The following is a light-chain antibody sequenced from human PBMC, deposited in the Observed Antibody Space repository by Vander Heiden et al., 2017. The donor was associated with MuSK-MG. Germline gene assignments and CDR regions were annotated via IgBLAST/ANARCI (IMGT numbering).Light chain of an antibody. CDR3: QQYASWPIT. CDR1: QTVYNSY. CDR2: GVS. Sequence: EMVMTQSPATLSVSPGERATLTGRASQTVYNSYLAWYRPRPGQSPRLLIYGVSTRATGIPARFSGSGSETEFTLTISSLQSEDFAVYYCQQYASWPITFGQGTRLEIK. V-gene: IGKV3-15*01. J-gene: IGKJ5*01.